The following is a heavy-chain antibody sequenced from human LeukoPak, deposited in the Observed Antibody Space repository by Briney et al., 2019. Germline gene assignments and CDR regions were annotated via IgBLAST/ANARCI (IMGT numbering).Heavy chain of an antibody. D-gene: IGHD3-10*01. V-gene: IGHV4-59*01. Sequence: SETLSLTCTVSGGSISSYYWSWIRQPPGRGLEWIGYIYYSGSTNYNPSLKSRATISVDTSKNQFSLKLSSVTAADTAVYYCARAAGGAKNYFDYWGQGTLVTVSS. CDR2: IYYSGST. CDR1: GGSISSYY. CDR3: ARAAGGAKNYFDY. J-gene: IGHJ4*02.